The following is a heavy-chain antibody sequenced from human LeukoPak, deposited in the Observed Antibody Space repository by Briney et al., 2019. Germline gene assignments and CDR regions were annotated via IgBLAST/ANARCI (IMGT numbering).Heavy chain of an antibody. D-gene: IGHD1-26*01. CDR1: GYTFTSYG. V-gene: IGHV1-8*03. CDR2: MNPNSGNT. Sequence: ASVKVSCKASGYTFTSYGISWVRQATGQGLEWMGWMNPNSGNTGYAQKFQGRVTITRNTSISTAYMELSSLRSEDTAVYYCASSSSGSLATAFDIWGQGTMVTVSS. J-gene: IGHJ3*02. CDR3: ASSSSGSLATAFDI.